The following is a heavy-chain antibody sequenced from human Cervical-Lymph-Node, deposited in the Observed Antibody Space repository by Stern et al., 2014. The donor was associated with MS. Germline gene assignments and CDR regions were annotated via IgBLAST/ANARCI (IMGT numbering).Heavy chain of an antibody. CDR2: ISASGSTL. D-gene: IGHD5-24*01. V-gene: IGHV3-11*01. Sequence: VQLLESGGGLVKPGGSLRLSCAASGFTFTDYYMNWIRQAPGQGLEWVSYISASGSTLYVADSVKGRFTISRDNAKESVYLQMNSLRVEDTAVYYCARERDGADYWGRGTLVTVSS. J-gene: IGHJ4*02. CDR1: GFTFTDYY. CDR3: ARERDGADY.